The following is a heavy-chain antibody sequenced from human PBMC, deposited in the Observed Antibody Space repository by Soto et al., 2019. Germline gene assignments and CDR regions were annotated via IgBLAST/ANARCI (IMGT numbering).Heavy chain of an antibody. V-gene: IGHV6-1*01. CDR1: GDSVSSNTAS. J-gene: IGHJ5*02. Sequence: PSPALSLTCAISGDSVSSNTASWNWIRHSPSRGLEWLVRTYFRSKWYNDYAVSVKSRIIINPDTSNNQFSLQLNSVTPEDTAVYFCAKGDNLGPKTGYAFDPWGQGIMVTVS. CDR2: TYFRSKWYN. D-gene: IGHD5-12*01. CDR3: AKGDNLGPKTGYAFDP.